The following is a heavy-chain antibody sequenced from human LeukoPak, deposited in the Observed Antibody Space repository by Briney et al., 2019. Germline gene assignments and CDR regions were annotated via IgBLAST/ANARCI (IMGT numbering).Heavy chain of an antibody. CDR1: GGSFSGYY. J-gene: IGHJ4*02. D-gene: IGHD5-24*01. V-gene: IGHV4-34*01. CDR3: ARAEMAIHPPDY. Sequence: SETLSLTCAVYGGSFSGYYWSWIRQPPGKGLEWIGEINHSGSTNYNPSLKSRVTISVDTSKNQFSLKLSSVTAADTAVYYCARAEMAIHPPDYWGQGTLVTVSS. CDR2: INHSGST.